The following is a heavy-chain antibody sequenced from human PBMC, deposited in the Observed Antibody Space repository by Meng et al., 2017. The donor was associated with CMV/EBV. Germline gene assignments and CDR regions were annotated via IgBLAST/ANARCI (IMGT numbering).Heavy chain of an antibody. CDR2: INPNSGGT. V-gene: IGHV1-2*02. Sequence: ASVKVSCKASGYTFTGYYMHWVRQAPGQGLEWMGWINPNSGGTNYAQKFQGRVTMTRYTSISTAYMELSRLRSDDTAVYYYARVDCSSTSCYLRFDPWGQGTLVTVSS. D-gene: IGHD2-2*01. J-gene: IGHJ5*02. CDR1: GYTFTGYY. CDR3: ARVDCSSTSCYLRFDP.